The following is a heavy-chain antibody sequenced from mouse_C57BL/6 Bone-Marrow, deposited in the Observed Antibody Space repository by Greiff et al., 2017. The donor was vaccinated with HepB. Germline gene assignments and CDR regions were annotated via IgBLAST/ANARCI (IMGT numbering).Heavy chain of an antibody. J-gene: IGHJ1*03. CDR1: GYTFTSYW. CDR3: SRREYYYGSSLWYFDV. Sequence: QVQLQQPGTELVKPGASVKLSCKASGYTFTSYWMHWVKQRPGQGLEWIGNINPSNGGTNYNEKFKSKATLTVDKSSSTAYMQLSSLTSEDSAVYYCSRREYYYGSSLWYFDVGGTGTTVTVSS. V-gene: IGHV1-53*01. CDR2: INPSNGGT. D-gene: IGHD1-1*01.